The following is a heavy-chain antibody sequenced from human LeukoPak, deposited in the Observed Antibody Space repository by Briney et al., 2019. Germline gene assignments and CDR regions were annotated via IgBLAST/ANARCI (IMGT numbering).Heavy chain of an antibody. D-gene: IGHD3-22*01. V-gene: IGHV1-2*02. Sequence: GASVKVSCKTSGYTFTDYYMHWVRQAPGQELEGMASIDHDSGGTNYAQRFQGRVTVTRDTSITTAYMELSRLRFDDTAVYYCAREYYDSSGLKHAFDIWGQGTMVTVSS. CDR1: GYTFTDYY. J-gene: IGHJ3*02. CDR3: AREYYDSSGLKHAFDI. CDR2: IDHDSGGT.